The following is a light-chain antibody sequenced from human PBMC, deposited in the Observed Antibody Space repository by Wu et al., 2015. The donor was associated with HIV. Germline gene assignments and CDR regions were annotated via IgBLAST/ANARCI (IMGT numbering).Light chain of an antibody. CDR3: QQYYSYPWT. CDR2: AAS. V-gene: IGKV1-8*01. CDR1: QDINNY. J-gene: IGKJ1*01. Sequence: AIRMTQSPSSLSASIGDRVTITCRASQDINNYLAWYQQKPGKAPKLLIYAASTLQSGVPSRFSGSGSGTDFTLTVGCLQSEDFATYYCQQYYSYPWTFGQGTKVEIK.